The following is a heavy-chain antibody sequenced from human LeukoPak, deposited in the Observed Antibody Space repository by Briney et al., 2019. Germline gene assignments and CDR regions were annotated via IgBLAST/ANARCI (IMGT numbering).Heavy chain of an antibody. CDR3: ARGDNILTGYSSPPNYYYYYYMDV. CDR2: IKQDGSEK. J-gene: IGHJ6*03. Sequence: GGSLRLSCAASGFTFSSYWMSWVRQAPGKGLEWVANIKQDGSEKYYVDSVKGRFTISRDNAKNSLYLQMNSLRAEDTAVYYCARGDNILTGYSSPPNYYYYYYMDVWGKGTTVTISS. CDR1: GFTFSSYW. V-gene: IGHV3-7*01. D-gene: IGHD3-9*01.